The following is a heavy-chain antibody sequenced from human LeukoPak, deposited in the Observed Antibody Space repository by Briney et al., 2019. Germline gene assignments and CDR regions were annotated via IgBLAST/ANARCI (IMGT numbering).Heavy chain of an antibody. V-gene: IGHV1-18*01. CDR2: ISAYNCNT. CDR3: ARDGVMYSSGWYYDYYSYMDV. J-gene: IGHJ6*03. Sequence: ASVKVSCKASGYTFTSYGISWVRQAPGQGLELMGWISAYNCNTNYAQKLQGRVTMTTDTSTSTAYMELRSMSSDDTAVYYCARDGVMYSSGWYYDYYSYMDVWGKGTTVTISS. CDR1: GYTFTSYG. D-gene: IGHD6-19*01.